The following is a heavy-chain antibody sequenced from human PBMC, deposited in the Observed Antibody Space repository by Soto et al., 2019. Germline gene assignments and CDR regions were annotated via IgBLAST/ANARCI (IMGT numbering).Heavy chain of an antibody. Sequence: PWASVKVSCKASGYTFTGYYMHWVRQALGQGLEWMGWINPNSGGTNYAQKFRGWVTMTRDTSISTAYMGLSRLRSDDTAVYYCARAKHSNPQVPPDPFWFDPWGQGTLVTVSS. V-gene: IGHV1-2*04. D-gene: IGHD4-4*01. J-gene: IGHJ5*02. CDR1: GYTFTGYY. CDR2: INPNSGGT. CDR3: ARAKHSNPQVPPDPFWFDP.